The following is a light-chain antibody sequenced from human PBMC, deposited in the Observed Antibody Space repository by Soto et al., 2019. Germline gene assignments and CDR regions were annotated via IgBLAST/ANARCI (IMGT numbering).Light chain of an antibody. J-gene: IGLJ2*01. CDR2: DVT. CDR3: CSYAGRNIFV. V-gene: IGLV2-11*01. Sequence: QSALTQPRSVSGSPGQSVTISCTGTSSDVGYYNYVSWYQKHPGKAPKLIIYDVTKRPSGVPDRFSGSKSGNTASLTISGLQAEDEAGYYCCSYAGRNIFVFGGGTKLTVL. CDR1: SSDVGYYNY.